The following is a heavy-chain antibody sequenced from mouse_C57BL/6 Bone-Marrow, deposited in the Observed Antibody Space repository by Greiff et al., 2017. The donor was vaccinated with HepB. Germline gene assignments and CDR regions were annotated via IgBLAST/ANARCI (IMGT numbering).Heavy chain of an antibody. CDR1: GYAFSSYW. D-gene: IGHD1-1*01. CDR2: IYPGDGDT. CDR3: ARNGSSHFDY. V-gene: IGHV1-80*01. Sequence: QVQLKESGAELVKPGASVKISCKASGYAFSSYWMNWVKQRPGKGLEWIGQIYPGDGDTNYNGKFKGKATLTADKSSSTASMQLSSLTSEDSAVYFSARNGSSHFDYWGQGTTLTVSS. J-gene: IGHJ2*01.